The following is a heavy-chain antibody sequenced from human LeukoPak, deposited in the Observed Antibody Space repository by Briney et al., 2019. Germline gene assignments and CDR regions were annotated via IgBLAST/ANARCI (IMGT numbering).Heavy chain of an antibody. V-gene: IGHV5-51*01. D-gene: IGHD3-10*01. J-gene: IGHJ2*01. Sequence: GESLKISCKGSGYSFTSYWIGWVRQMPGKGLEWMGIIYPGDSDTRYSPSFQGQVTISADKSISTAYLQWSSLKASDTAMYYCARPLTVHLWFGERDWYFDLWGRGTLVTASS. CDR3: ARPLTVHLWFGERDWYFDL. CDR2: IYPGDSDT. CDR1: GYSFTSYW.